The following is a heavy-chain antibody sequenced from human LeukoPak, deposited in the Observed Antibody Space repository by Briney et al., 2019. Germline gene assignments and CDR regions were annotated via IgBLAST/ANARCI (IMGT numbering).Heavy chain of an antibody. J-gene: IGHJ4*02. V-gene: IGHV4-4*02. CDR3: ARVIVMVRGVIQSHYFDY. D-gene: IGHD3-10*01. CDR2: IYHNGST. CDR1: GGSISSSNW. Sequence: SGTLSLTCAVSGGSISSSNWWSWVRPPPGKGLEWIGEIYHNGSTNYNPSLKSRVTISVDKSKNQFSLKLSSVTAADTAVYYCARVIVMVRGVIQSHYFDYWGQGTLVTVSS.